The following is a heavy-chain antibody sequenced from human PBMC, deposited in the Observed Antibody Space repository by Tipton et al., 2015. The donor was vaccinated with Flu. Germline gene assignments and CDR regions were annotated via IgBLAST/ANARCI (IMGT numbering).Heavy chain of an antibody. CDR1: EFIFSTYW. CDR2: INTDGSST. CDR3: ARAPEWLSYGFDI. J-gene: IGHJ3*02. D-gene: IGHD3-3*01. V-gene: IGHV3-74*01. Sequence: SLRLSCAASEFIFSTYWMHWVRQAPGKGLEWVSRINTDGSSTTYADSVKGRFSMSRDNAKDTLYLQMSNLRAEDTAMYFCARAPEWLSYGFDIWGQGTKVTVSP.